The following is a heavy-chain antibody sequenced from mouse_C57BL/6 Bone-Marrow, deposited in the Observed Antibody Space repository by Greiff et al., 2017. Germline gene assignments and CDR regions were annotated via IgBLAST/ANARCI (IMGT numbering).Heavy chain of an antibody. CDR1: GYTFTSYG. CDR3: ARGESCAY. Sequence: QVQLQQSGAELARPGASVTLSCKASGYTFTSYGISWVKQRPGQGLEWIGVIDPSDSYTNYNQKFKGKATLTVDTSSSTAYMQLSSLTSEDSAVYCGARGESCAYWGQGTLVTVSA. J-gene: IGHJ3*01. V-gene: IGHV1-59*01. CDR2: IDPSDSYT.